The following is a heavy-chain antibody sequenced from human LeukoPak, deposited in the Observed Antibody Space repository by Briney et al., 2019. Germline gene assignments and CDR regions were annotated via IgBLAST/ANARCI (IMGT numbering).Heavy chain of an antibody. CDR2: ISYDGSNK. J-gene: IGHJ4*02. CDR1: GFTFSSYV. CDR3: AKDLGGVGATINGY. Sequence: GGSLRLSCAASGFTFSSYVMHWVRQAPGKGLEWVAVISYDGSNKYYADSVKGRFTISRDNSKNTLYLQMNSLRAEDTAVYYCAKDLGGVGATINGYWSQGTLVTVSS. D-gene: IGHD1-26*01. V-gene: IGHV3-30*18.